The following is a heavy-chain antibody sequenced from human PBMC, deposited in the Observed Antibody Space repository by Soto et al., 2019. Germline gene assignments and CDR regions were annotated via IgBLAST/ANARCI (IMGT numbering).Heavy chain of an antibody. CDR2: IWYDGSNK. V-gene: IGHV3-33*01. CDR1: GFTFSSYG. Sequence: GGSLRLSCAASGFTFSSYGMHWVRQAPGKGLEWVAVIWYDGSNKYYADSVKGRFTISRDNSKNTLYLQMNSLRAEDTAVYYCARDRHYGSGSPSYYYYYMDVWGKGTTVTVSS. D-gene: IGHD3-10*01. CDR3: ARDRHYGSGSPSYYYYYMDV. J-gene: IGHJ6*03.